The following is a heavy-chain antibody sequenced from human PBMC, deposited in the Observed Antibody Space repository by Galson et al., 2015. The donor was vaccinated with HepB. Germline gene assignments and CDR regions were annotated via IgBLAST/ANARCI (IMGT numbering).Heavy chain of an antibody. J-gene: IGHJ4*02. D-gene: IGHD2-8*01. CDR3: ARALSTNGYSMDY. CDR1: GYTFTGYY. V-gene: IGHV1-2*04. Sequence: SVKVSCKASGYTFTGYYMHWVRQAPGQGLEWMGWINPNSGGTNYAQKFQGWVTMTRDTSISTAYMELSRLRSDDTAVYYCARALSTNGYSMDYWGQGTLVTVSS. CDR2: INPNSGGT.